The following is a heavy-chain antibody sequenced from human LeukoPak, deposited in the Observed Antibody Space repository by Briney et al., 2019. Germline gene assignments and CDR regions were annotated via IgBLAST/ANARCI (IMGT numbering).Heavy chain of an antibody. V-gene: IGHV1-18*04. D-gene: IGHD1-26*01. J-gene: IGHJ4*02. CDR1: GYTFTGYY. CDR3: ARDIGDPLDY. Sequence: GASVKVSCKASGYTFTGYYMHWVRQAPGQGLEWMGWISAYNGNTNYAQKLQGRVTMTTDTSTSTAYMELRSLRSDDTAVYYCARDIGDPLDYWGQGTLVTVSS. CDR2: ISAYNGNT.